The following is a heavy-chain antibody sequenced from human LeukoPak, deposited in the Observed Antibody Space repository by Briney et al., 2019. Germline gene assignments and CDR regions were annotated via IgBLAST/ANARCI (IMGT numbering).Heavy chain of an antibody. CDR1: GFTFSSYE. CDR2: ISSSGSTI. V-gene: IGHV3-48*03. D-gene: IGHD3-10*01. J-gene: IGHJ4*02. CDR3: AKDLYYYGSGTVSDY. Sequence: GGSLRLSCAASGFTFSSYEMNWVRQAPGKGLEWVSYISSSGSTIYYADSVKGRFTISRDNAKNSLYLQMNSLRAEDTAVYYCAKDLYYYGSGTVSDYWGQGTLVTVSS.